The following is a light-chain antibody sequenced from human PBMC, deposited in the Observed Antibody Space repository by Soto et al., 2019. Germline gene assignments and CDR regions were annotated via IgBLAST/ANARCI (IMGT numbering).Light chain of an antibody. V-gene: IGKV3-15*01. CDR2: DAS. CDR1: QSVGRN. CDR3: QQFNKWPPV. Sequence: EIVMTQSPVTLSVSPGERATLSCRASQSVGRNLAWYQQKPGQAPRLLIYDASNRATGIPARFSGSGSGTEFTLTISSLQSEDFAVYYCQQFNKWPPVFGPGTKVDIK. J-gene: IGKJ3*01.